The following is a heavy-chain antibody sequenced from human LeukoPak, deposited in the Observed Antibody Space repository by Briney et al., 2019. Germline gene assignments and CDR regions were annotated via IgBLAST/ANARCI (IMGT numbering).Heavy chain of an antibody. J-gene: IGHJ4*02. D-gene: IGHD4-17*01. Sequence: PGGSLRLSCAASGFTVSSNYMSWVRQAPGKGLEWVSVIYSGGSTYYADSVKSRFTISRDNSKNTLYLQMNSLRAEDTAVYYCASRGLHDYEGYWGQGTLVTVSS. CDR3: ASRGLHDYEGY. CDR2: IYSGGST. V-gene: IGHV3-53*01. CDR1: GFTVSSNY.